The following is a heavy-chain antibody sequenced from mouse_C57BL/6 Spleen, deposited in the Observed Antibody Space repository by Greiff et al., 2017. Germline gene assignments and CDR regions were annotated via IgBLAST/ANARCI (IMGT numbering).Heavy chain of an antibody. J-gene: IGHJ2*01. CDR2: IHPSDSDT. CDR3: AMDDGYYVEFDY. D-gene: IGHD2-3*01. V-gene: IGHV1-74*01. CDR1: GYTFTSYW. Sequence: VQLQQSGAELVKPGASVKVSCKASGYTFTSYWMHWVKQRPGQGLEWIGRIHPSDSDTNYNQKFKGKATLTVDKSSSTAYMQLSRLTSEDSAVYYCAMDDGYYVEFDYWGQGTTLTVSS.